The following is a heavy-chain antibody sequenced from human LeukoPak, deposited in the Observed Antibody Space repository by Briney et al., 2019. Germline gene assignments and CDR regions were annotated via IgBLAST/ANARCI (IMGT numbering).Heavy chain of an antibody. CDR2: INPNSGDT. Sequence: ASVKVSFKASGYTFTGQYIHWVRQAPGQGPGWMGWINPNSGDTNYAQKFQGRVTMTRDTSISTAYVELTSLRSDDTAVFYCARSHRIVVAGVHWFDPWGQGTLVTVSS. D-gene: IGHD2-15*01. V-gene: IGHV1-2*02. CDR1: GYTFTGQY. J-gene: IGHJ5*02. CDR3: ARSHRIVVAGVHWFDP.